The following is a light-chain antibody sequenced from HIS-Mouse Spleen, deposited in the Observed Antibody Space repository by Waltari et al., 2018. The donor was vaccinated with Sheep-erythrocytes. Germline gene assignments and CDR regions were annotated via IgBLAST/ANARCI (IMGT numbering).Light chain of an antibody. CDR1: RSDVGRYNL. CDR3: CSYAGSSTLV. J-gene: IGLJ2*01. V-gene: IGLV2-23*01. Sequence: QSALTQPASVSGSPGQSITLSCTGTRSDVGRYNLFSWYQQHPGKAPKLMIYEGSKRPSGVSNRFSGSKSGNTASLTISGLQAEDEADYYCCSYAGSSTLVFGGGTKLTVL. CDR2: EGS.